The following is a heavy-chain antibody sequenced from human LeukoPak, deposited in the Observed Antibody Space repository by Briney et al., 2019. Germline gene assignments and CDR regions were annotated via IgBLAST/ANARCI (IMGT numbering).Heavy chain of an antibody. V-gene: IGHV3-53*01. CDR3: ARDWDGSGSLDY. CDR1: GFTFSAYW. Sequence: GGSLRLSCVGSGFTFSAYWMTWVRQAPGKGLEWVSVIYSGGSTYYADSVKGRFTISRDNSKNTLYLQMNSLRAEDTAVYYCARDWDGSGSLDYWGQGTLVTVSS. D-gene: IGHD3-10*01. J-gene: IGHJ4*02. CDR2: IYSGGST.